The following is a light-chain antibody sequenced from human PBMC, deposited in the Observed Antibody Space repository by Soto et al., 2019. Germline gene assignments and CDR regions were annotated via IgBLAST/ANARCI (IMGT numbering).Light chain of an antibody. CDR2: DDS. V-gene: IGLV3-21*02. CDR1: NVGTKS. Sequence: SSELTQPPSVSVAPGQTASIACGGDNVGTKSVHWYQQRPGQAPVLVVYDDSDRPSGIPERFSGSNSGNTATLTITRVEAGDEADYYCQVWESALIFGGGTKLTVL. CDR3: QVWESALI. J-gene: IGLJ2*01.